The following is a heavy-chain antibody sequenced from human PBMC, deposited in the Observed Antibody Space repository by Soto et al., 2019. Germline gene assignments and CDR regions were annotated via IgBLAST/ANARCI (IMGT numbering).Heavy chain of an antibody. D-gene: IGHD2-15*01. CDR1: GFTFSTYS. V-gene: IGHV3-48*02. CDR3: ARGLGYCSGGSCYSDY. J-gene: IGHJ4*02. Sequence: EVQLVESGGGLVQPGGSLILSCAASGFTFSTYSMNWVRQAPGKGLEWVSYISSSSSTIYYADSVKGRFTISRDNAKNSLYLQMNSLRDDDTAVYYCARGLGYCSGGSCYSDYWGQGTLVTVSS. CDR2: ISSSSSTI.